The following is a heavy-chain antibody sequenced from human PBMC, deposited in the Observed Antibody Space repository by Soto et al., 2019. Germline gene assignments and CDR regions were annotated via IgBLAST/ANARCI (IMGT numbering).Heavy chain of an antibody. CDR1: GFTFSSYE. Sequence: GGSLRLSCAASGFTFSSYEMNWVRQAPGKGLEWVSYISSSGSTIYYADSVKGRFTISRDNAKNSLYLQMNSLRAEDTAVYYCARDQYVTTKRKHYYYYGMDAWGQGTTVTVSS. V-gene: IGHV3-48*03. CDR3: ARDQYVTTKRKHYYYYGMDA. CDR2: ISSSGSTI. D-gene: IGHD4-4*01. J-gene: IGHJ6*02.